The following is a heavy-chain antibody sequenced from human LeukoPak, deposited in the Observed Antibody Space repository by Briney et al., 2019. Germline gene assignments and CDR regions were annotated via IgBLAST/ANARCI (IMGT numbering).Heavy chain of an antibody. D-gene: IGHD3-10*01. CDR2: INQGASEK. CDR3: VRDGGYYGPDS. J-gene: IGHJ4*02. V-gene: IGHV3-7*04. CDR1: GFTISFYW. Sequence: GGSLRLSCAASGFTISFYWMSWVRQAPGKGLDWVANINQGASEKNYVDSVKGRFTHSRDNAQNSLYLQMNSVRAEDTAMYYCVRDGGYYGPDSWGQGALVSVSS.